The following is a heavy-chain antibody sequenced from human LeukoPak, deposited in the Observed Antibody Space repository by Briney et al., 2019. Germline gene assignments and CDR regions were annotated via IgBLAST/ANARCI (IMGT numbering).Heavy chain of an antibody. V-gene: IGHV3-48*03. Sequence: GGSLRLSCAASGFTFSNYEMNWVRQAPGKGLEWVSYISGSGSTIYYTDSVKGRVTISRENAKNSLYLQMNSLRAEDTAVYYCARVFLYRSSYGEYLDSWGRGTLVTVSS. CDR2: ISGSGSTI. CDR3: ARVFLYRSSYGEYLDS. D-gene: IGHD5-18*01. CDR1: GFTFSNYE. J-gene: IGHJ4*02.